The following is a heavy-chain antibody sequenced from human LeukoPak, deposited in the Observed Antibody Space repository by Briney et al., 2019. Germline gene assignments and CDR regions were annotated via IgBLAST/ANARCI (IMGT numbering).Heavy chain of an antibody. V-gene: IGHV1-18*01. CDR2: ISAYNGNT. D-gene: IGHD3-10*01. J-gene: IGHJ6*02. CDR3: ARDGFGEFSGYYYYGMDV. Sequence: ASVKVSCKASGYTFTSYGISWVRQAPGQGLEWMGWISAYNGNTNYAQKLQGWVTMTRDTSISTAYMELSRLRSDDTAVYYCARDGFGEFSGYYYYGMDVWGQGTTVTVSS. CDR1: GYTFTSYG.